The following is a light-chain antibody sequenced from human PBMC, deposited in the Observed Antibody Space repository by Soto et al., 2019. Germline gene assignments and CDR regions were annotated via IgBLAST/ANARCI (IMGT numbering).Light chain of an antibody. Sequence: EIVLTQSPGTLSLSPGGRATLSCRASQSVSNNYLAWYQRKPGQAPRLLIYGANTSATGIPDRYSGSGSGTDFTLTISRLEPEDFAVYYCQQYGSSPLTFGPGTKVDIK. CDR3: QQYGSSPLT. CDR2: GAN. V-gene: IGKV3-20*01. J-gene: IGKJ3*01. CDR1: QSVSNNY.